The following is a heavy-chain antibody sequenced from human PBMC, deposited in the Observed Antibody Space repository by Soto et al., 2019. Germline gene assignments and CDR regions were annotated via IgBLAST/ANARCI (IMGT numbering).Heavy chain of an antibody. V-gene: IGHV4-31*03. CDR2: FYSSGSI. J-gene: IGHJ5*02. D-gene: IGHD6-19*01. CDR3: ARMYSSGSGWFHP. Sequence: SETLSLTCFVSGYSITAAGYYWSWIRHHPGKGLEWIGSFYSSGSIIYNPSLRSRVSISGDTSSNQFSMSLTSVTAADTARYYCARMYSSGSGWFHPWGQGTLVTVSS. CDR1: GYSITAAGYY.